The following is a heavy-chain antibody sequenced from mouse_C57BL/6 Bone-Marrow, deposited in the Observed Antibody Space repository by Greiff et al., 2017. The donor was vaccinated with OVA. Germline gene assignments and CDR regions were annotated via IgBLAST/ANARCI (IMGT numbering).Heavy chain of an antibody. CDR2: ISSGGSYT. CDR1: GFTFSSYG. D-gene: IGHD1-1*01. CDR3: ARHKTVVAPYYAMDY. V-gene: IGHV5-6*01. Sequence: EVKLVESGGDLVKPGGSLKLSCAASGFTFSSYGMSWVRQTPDKRLEWVANISSGGSYTYYPDSVKGRFTISRDNAKNPLYLQMSSLKSEDTTMYYCARHKTVVAPYYAMDYWGQGTSVTVSS. J-gene: IGHJ4*01.